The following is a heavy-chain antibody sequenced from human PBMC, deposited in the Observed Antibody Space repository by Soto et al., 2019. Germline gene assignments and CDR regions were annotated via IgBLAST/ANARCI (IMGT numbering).Heavy chain of an antibody. CDR2: IDPSDSYT. Sequence: VESLTISCQVSGNSFTSYGISWALQMPGKGLEWMGRIDPSDSYTNYSPSFQGHVTISADKSISTAYLQWSRLKASDTAMYYCARHDHSSSRPYYYYGMDVWGQGTTVTVSS. CDR1: GNSFTSYG. J-gene: IGHJ6*01. V-gene: IGHV5-10-1*01. D-gene: IGHD6-6*01. CDR3: ARHDHSSSRPYYYYGMDV.